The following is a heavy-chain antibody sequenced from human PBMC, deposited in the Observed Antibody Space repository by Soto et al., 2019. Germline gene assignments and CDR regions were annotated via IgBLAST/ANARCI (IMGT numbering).Heavy chain of an antibody. CDR3: ASSYGSGYRAFDY. Sequence: QVQLVQSGAEVKKPGSSVRVSCKASGDTFTFYSINWVRQAPGLGLEWMGRINPILSMSNYAQRFQGRVTXXXDXTTSTAYMELSSLRSEDTAMYYCASSYGSGYRAFDYWGQGALVTVSS. D-gene: IGHD3-10*01. CDR2: INPILSMS. J-gene: IGHJ4*02. CDR1: GDTFTFYS. V-gene: IGHV1-69*02.